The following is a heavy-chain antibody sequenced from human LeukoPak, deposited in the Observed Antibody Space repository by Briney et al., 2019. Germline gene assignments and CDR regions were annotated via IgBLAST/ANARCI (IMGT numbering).Heavy chain of an antibody. CDR1: GYSIKNGYY. CDR2: IHHSGTT. D-gene: IGHD3-16*01. Sequence: PSETLSLTCAVSGYSIKNGYYWAWIRQPPGKGLEWIGSIHHSGTTYYNPSVKSRVTISVDTSKNQFSLKLTSVTAADTAVYYCARRLGTYLFEYWGQGTLVTVSS. CDR3: ARRLGTYLFEY. J-gene: IGHJ4*02. V-gene: IGHV4-38-2*01.